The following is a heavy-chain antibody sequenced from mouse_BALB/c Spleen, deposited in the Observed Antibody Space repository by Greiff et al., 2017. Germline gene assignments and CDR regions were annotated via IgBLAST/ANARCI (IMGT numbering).Heavy chain of an antibody. J-gene: IGHJ3*01. CDR2: ISSGGSYT. D-gene: IGHD2-10*02. V-gene: IGHV5-6-4*01. Sequence: EVKLVESGGGLVKPGGSLKLSCAASGFTFSSYTMSWVRQTPEKRLEWVATISSGGSYTYYPDSVKGRFTISRDNAKNTLYLQMSSLKSEDTAMYYCTRDGLEYGNPWFAYWGQGTLVTVSA. CDR1: GFTFSSYT. CDR3: TRDGLEYGNPWFAY.